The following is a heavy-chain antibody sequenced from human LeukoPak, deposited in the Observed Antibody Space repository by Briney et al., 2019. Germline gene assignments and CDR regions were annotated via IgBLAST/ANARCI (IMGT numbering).Heavy chain of an antibody. D-gene: IGHD3-9*01. V-gene: IGHV3-9*01. Sequence: GGSLRLSCAASGFTFDDYAMHWVRQAPGKGLEWVSGISWNSGSIGYADSVKGRFTISRDNAKNSLYLQMNSLRAEDTALYYCAKVVMGRYDILTGYYDYWGQGTLVTVSS. CDR1: GFTFDDYA. CDR3: AKVVMGRYDILTGYYDY. CDR2: ISWNSGSI. J-gene: IGHJ4*02.